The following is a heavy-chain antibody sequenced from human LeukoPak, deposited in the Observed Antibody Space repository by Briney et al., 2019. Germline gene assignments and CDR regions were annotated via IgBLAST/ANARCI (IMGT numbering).Heavy chain of an antibody. CDR2: INHSGST. D-gene: IGHD3-3*01. J-gene: IGHJ4*02. Sequence: SETLSLTCAVYGGSFSGYYWSWIRQPPGKGLEWIGEINHSGSTNYNPSLKSRVTISVDTSKNQFSLKLSSVTAADTAVYYCARGVLEWLLYPPGRHFDYWGQGTLVTVSS. V-gene: IGHV4-34*01. CDR1: GGSFSGYY. CDR3: ARGVLEWLLYPPGRHFDY.